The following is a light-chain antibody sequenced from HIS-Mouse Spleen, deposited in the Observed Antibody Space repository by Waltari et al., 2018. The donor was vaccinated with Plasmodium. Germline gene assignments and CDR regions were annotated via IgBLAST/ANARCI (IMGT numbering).Light chain of an antibody. CDR3: QQYNNWSFT. CDR2: CAS. Sequence: EIVMTQSPATLSVSPGERATLSCRASQSVSSNLAWYQQKPGQAPRLLILCASTRAPGIPARFSGSGSGTEFTLTISSLQSEDFAVYYCQQYNNWSFTFGPGTKVDIK. CDR1: QSVSSN. V-gene: IGKV3-15*01. J-gene: IGKJ3*01.